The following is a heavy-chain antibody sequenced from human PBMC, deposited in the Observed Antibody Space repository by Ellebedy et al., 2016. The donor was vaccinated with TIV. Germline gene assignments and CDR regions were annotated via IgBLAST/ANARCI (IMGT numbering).Heavy chain of an antibody. V-gene: IGHV3-15*01. CDR1: GFTFSSYW. D-gene: IGHD3-22*01. J-gene: IGHJ4*02. CDR2: IKSKAGGGTT. Sequence: GGSLRLSCAASGFTFSSYWMYWVRQAPGKGLEWVGRIKSKAGGGTTDYAAPVQGRFTISRDDSKSMMNLQMNSLKTEDTAVYYCIWSSAWDLRFYFDQWGQGTPVTVSS. CDR3: IWSSAWDLRFYFDQ.